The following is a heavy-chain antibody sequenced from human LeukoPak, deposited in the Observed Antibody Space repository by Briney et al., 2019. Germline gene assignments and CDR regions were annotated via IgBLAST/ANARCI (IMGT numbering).Heavy chain of an antibody. D-gene: IGHD5-18*01. V-gene: IGHV3-48*03. CDR3: ARHLWLSGNDY. CDR1: GFTFSSYE. CDR2: ISSSGSTK. J-gene: IGHJ4*02. Sequence: PGGSLRLSCAASGFTFSSYEMNWARQAPGKGLEWVSYISSSGSTKYYADSVKGRFTISRDNAKNSLYLQMNNLRAEDTAVYYCARHLWLSGNDYWGQGTLVTVSS.